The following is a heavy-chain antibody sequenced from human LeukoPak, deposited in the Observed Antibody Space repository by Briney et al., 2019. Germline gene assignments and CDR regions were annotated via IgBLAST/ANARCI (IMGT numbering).Heavy chain of an antibody. J-gene: IGHJ4*02. CDR2: ISGSGDTT. V-gene: IGHV3-48*03. CDR3: ASHSTI. Sequence: GGSLRLSCAASGFTFSSYEMNWVRLAPGKGLEWISYISGSGDTTYYADSVKGRFTFSRDNAKKSLSLQMSSLRAEDTAVYYCASHSTIWGQGTLVTVSS. CDR1: GFTFSSYE. D-gene: IGHD5-18*01.